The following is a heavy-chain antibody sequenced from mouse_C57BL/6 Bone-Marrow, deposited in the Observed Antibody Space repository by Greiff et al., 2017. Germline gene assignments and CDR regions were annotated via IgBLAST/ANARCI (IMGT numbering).Heavy chain of an antibody. V-gene: IGHV1-61*01. Sequence: QVQLQQPGAELVRPGSSVKLSCKASGYTFTSYWMDWVKQRPGQGLEWIGNIYPSDSETHYNQKFKDKATLTVDKSSSTAYMQLSSLTSEDSAVYYYARGYSNYLFDYWGQGTTLTVSS. CDR1: GYTFTSYW. CDR3: ARGYSNYLFDY. J-gene: IGHJ2*01. CDR2: IYPSDSET. D-gene: IGHD2-5*01.